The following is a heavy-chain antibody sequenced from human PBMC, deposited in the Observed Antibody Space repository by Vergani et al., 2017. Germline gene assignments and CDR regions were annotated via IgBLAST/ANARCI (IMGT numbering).Heavy chain of an antibody. CDR2: IWYDGSNK. Sequence: QVQLQQWGAGLLKPSETLSLTCAVYGGSFSGYYWSWIRQPPGKGLEWVAVIWYDGSNKYYADSVKGRFTISRDNSKNTLYLQMNSLRAEDTAVYYCAREGYDYSSDYWGQGTLVTVSS. CDR1: GGSFSGYY. D-gene: IGHD4-11*01. J-gene: IGHJ4*02. CDR3: AREGYDYSSDY. V-gene: IGHV3-33*08.